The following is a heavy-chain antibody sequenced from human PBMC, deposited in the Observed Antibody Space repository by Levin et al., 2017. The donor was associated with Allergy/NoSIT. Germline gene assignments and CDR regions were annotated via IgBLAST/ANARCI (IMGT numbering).Heavy chain of an antibody. J-gene: IGHJ5*02. CDR3: TRGYRANCDWFDP. CDR1: GGSISSGGFY. Sequence: SQTLSLTCTVSGGSISSGGFYWNWIRQQPGKGLEWIGYIYYSGSTYYSPSLKSRLFISIDTSKNQFSLNLGSVTAADTAVYYCTRGYRANCDWFDPWRQGTLVTVSS. D-gene: IGHD5-12*01. V-gene: IGHV4-31*03. CDR2: IYYSGST.